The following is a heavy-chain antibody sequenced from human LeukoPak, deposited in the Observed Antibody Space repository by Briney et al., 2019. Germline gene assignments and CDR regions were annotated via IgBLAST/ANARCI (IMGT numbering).Heavy chain of an antibody. CDR1: GYTFSSYD. CDR3: ARDTESAFEI. Sequence: ASVKVSCKASGYTFSSYDINGVRQATGQGLEWMGWMHPNSGNTGYAQKFQGRVTMTRDTSISTAYMELSSLRSEDTAVCYCARDTESAFEIWGQGTMVTVSS. CDR2: MHPNSGNT. J-gene: IGHJ3*02. V-gene: IGHV1-8*01.